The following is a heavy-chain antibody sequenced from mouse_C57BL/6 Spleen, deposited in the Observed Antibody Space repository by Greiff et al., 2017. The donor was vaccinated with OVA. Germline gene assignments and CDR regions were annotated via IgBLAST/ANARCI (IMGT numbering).Heavy chain of an antibody. CDR1: GFTFSDYG. CDR3: ARGSQFPPWYFDV. CDR2: ISSGSSTI. J-gene: IGHJ1*03. Sequence: EVKLMESGGGLVKPGGSLKLSCAASGFTFSDYGMHWVRQAPEKGLEWVAYISSGSSTIYYADTVKGRFTISRDNAKNTLFLQMTSLRSEDTAMYYCARGSQFPPWYFDVWGTGTTVTVSS. V-gene: IGHV5-17*01.